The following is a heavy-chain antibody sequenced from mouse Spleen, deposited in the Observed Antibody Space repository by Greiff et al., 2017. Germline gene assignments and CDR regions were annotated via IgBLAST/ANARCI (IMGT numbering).Heavy chain of an antibody. CDR1: GYSFTGYF. D-gene: IGHD2-14*01. CDR3: ARENDYRYDGFAY. Sequence: VHVKQSGPELVKPGDSVKISCKASGYSFTGYFMNWVMQSHGKSLEWIGRINPYNGDTFYNQKFKGKATLTVDKSSSTAHMELRSLTSEDSAVYYCARENDYRYDGFAYWGQGTLVTVSA. CDR2: INPYNGDT. V-gene: IGHV1-20*01. J-gene: IGHJ3*01.